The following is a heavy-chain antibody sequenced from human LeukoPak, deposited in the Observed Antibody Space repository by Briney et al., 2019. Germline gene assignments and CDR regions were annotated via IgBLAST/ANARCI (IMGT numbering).Heavy chain of an antibody. V-gene: IGHV3-23*01. Sequence: GGSLRLSCAASGFTFSSYGMSWVRRAPGKGLEWVSAISGSGGSTYYADSVKGRFTVSRDNFKNTLFLQVNSLRAEDTAVYYCAKVSDYSYYYYMDVWGKGTTVTVSS. CDR2: ISGSGGST. J-gene: IGHJ6*03. CDR3: AKVSDYSYYYYMDV. CDR1: GFTFSSYG.